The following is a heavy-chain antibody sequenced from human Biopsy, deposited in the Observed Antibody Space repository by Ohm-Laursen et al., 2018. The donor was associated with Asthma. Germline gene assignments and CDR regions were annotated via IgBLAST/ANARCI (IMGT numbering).Heavy chain of an antibody. CDR3: ARTYYDFLTGQVNDAFAM. V-gene: IGHV1-3*01. CDR1: GYTFINYA. D-gene: IGHD3-9*01. J-gene: IGHJ3*02. Sequence: ASVKVSCKASGYTFINYAIHWVRQAPGQRLEWMGWINAGNGDTKYSQKFQGRVTISRGTSASTAYMDLSSLRSEDTAVYYCARTYYDFLTGQVNDAFAMWGQGTMVTVSS. CDR2: INAGNGDT.